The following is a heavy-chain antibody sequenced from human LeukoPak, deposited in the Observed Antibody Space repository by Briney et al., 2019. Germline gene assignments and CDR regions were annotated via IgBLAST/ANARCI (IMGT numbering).Heavy chain of an antibody. J-gene: IGHJ4*02. CDR2: IYSGGRT. CDR3: ARERHGRLVH. D-gene: IGHD6-25*01. Sequence: GGSLRLSCAASGFTVSSDYMSWVRQAPGKGLEWVSNIYSGGRTHYADSVRGRFTVSRDNSKNTLYLQMNSLRTEDTAVYYCARERHGRLVHWGQGTLVTVSS. CDR1: GFTVSSDY. V-gene: IGHV3-66*02.